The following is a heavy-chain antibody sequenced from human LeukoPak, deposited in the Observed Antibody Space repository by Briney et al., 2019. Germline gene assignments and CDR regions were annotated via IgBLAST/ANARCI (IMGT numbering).Heavy chain of an antibody. J-gene: IGHJ4*02. CDR2: FSGSGGST. D-gene: IGHD3-9*01. CDR3: AKDMDYDILTGYSYYFDY. V-gene: IGHV3-23*01. CDR1: GFTFSSYA. Sequence: QAGGSLRLSCAASGFTFSSYAMSWVRQAPGKGLECISGFSGSGGSTYYADSVKGRFTISRDNSKNTLYLQMNSLRAEDTAVYYCAKDMDYDILTGYSYYFDYWGQGTLVTVSS.